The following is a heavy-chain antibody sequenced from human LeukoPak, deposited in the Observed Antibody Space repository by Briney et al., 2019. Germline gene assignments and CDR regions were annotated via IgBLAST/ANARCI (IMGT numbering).Heavy chain of an antibody. CDR2: INSDGSST. CDR3: ARWSRGDAFDI. Sequence: GSLRLSCAASGFTFSSYWMHWVRQAPGKGLVWVSRINSDGSSTSYADSVKGRFTISRDNAKNTLYLQMNSLRAEDTAVYYCARWSRGDAFDIWGQGTMVTVSS. V-gene: IGHV3-74*01. CDR1: GFTFSSYW. J-gene: IGHJ3*02.